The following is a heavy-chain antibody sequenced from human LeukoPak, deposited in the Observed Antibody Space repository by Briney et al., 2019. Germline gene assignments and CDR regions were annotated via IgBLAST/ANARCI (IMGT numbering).Heavy chain of an antibody. J-gene: IGHJ6*02. CDR3: ARDRSLRTPQYYYYYYGMDV. D-gene: IGHD5-24*01. V-gene: IGHV4-31*03. CDR2: IYYSGST. CDR1: GGSISSGGYY. Sequence: SETLSLTCTVSGGSISSGGYYWNWIRQHPGKGLEWIGYIYYSGSTYYNPSLKSRVTISVDTSKNQFSLKLSSVTAADTAVYYFARDRSLRTPQYYYYYYGMDVWGQGTTVTVSS.